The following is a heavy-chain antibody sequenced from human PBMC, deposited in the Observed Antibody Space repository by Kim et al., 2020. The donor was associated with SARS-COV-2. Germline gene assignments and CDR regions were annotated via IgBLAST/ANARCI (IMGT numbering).Heavy chain of an antibody. J-gene: IGHJ4*02. CDR1: GGSISSYY. Sequence: SETLSLTCTVSGGSISSYYWSWIRQSPGKGLEWIGCIYYTGRTNYNPSLKSRVTISVDTSKKQFSLSLSSVTAAETAVYYCARVRGYSGYDLPLDYWGQGALVTVSS. D-gene: IGHD5-12*01. V-gene: IGHV4-59*01. CDR3: ARVRGYSGYDLPLDY. CDR2: IYYTGRT.